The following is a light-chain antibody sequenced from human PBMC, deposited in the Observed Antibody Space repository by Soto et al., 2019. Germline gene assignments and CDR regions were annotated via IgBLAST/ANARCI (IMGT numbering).Light chain of an antibody. V-gene: IGLV2-14*01. J-gene: IGLJ2*01. CDR1: RSDISAYNF. CDR2: DVS. Sequence: QSALTQPASVSGSTGQSITISCTGTRSDISAYNFITWYQQHPGKAPKLMIYDVSIRPSGVSHRFSGSKSGNTASLTISGLQAEDEADYYCSSYAGSSTLVVFGGGTELTVL. CDR3: SSYAGSSTLVV.